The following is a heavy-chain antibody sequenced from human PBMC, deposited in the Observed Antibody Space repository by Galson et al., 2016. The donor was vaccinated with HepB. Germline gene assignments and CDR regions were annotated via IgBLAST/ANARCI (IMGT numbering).Heavy chain of an antibody. J-gene: IGHJ1*01. CDR3: ARENHGGHYDEN. CDR2: TYYRSRWIN. CDR1: GGTVSSNGAT. V-gene: IGHV6-1*01. Sequence: CAISGGTVSSNGATWYWIRQSPSRGLEWLGRTYYRSRWINTYAESVKSRIIITPDTSKNQFSLHLDSVTPEDTALYYCARENHGGHYDENWGQGTLVTVSS. D-gene: IGHD4-23*01.